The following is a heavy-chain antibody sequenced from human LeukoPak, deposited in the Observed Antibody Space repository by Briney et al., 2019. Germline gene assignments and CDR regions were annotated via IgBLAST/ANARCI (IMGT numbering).Heavy chain of an antibody. D-gene: IGHD3-3*01. CDR2: IYYSGST. CDR1: GGSISSGDYY. J-gene: IGHJ5*02. Sequence: SETLSLTCTVSGGSISSGDYYWSWIRQPPGKGLEWIGYIYYSGSTYYNPSLKSRVTISVDTSKNPFSLKLSSVTAADTAVYYCARASLYDFWSGYYVRGWFDPWGQGTLVTVSS. V-gene: IGHV4-30-4*08. CDR3: ARASLYDFWSGYYVRGWFDP.